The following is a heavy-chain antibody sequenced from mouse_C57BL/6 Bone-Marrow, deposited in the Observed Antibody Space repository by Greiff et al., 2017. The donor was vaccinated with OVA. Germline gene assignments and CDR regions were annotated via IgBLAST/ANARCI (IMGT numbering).Heavy chain of an antibody. J-gene: IGHJ2*01. V-gene: IGHV1-81*01. D-gene: IGHD2-4*01. CDR3: ARRVMITTRLYYFDY. CDR1: GYTFTSYG. CDR2: IYPRSGNT. Sequence: QVQLKQSGAELARPGASVKLSCKASGYTFTSYGISWVKQRTGQGLEWIGEIYPRSGNTYYNEKFKGKATLTADKSSSTAYMELRSLTSEDSAVYFCARRVMITTRLYYFDYWGQGTTLTVSS.